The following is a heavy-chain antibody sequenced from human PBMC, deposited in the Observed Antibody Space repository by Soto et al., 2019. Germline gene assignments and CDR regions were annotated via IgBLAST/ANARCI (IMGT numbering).Heavy chain of an antibody. D-gene: IGHD5-18*01. CDR1: GGTFSSYA. Sequence: SVKVSCKASGGTFSSYAISWVRQAPGKGLEWMGGIIPIFGTANYAQKFQGRVTITADESTSTAYMELSSLRSEDTAVYYCARDEVTAMVNYYGMDVWGQGTTVTVSS. CDR2: IIPIFGTA. V-gene: IGHV1-69*13. CDR3: ARDEVTAMVNYYGMDV. J-gene: IGHJ6*02.